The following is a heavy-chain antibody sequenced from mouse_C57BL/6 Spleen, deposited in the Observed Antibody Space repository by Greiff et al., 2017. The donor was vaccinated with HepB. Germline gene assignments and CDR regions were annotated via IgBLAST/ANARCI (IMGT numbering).Heavy chain of an antibody. CDR1: GFTFSDYG. D-gene: IGHD1-1*01. V-gene: IGHV5-17*01. Sequence: EVKLVESGGGLVKPGGSLKLSCAASGFTFSDYGMHWVRQAPEKGLEWVAYISSGSSTIYYADTVKGRVTISRDNATNTLFLQRSSLRSEDTAMYYCARIDYGRYYYAMGDWGQGTSVTVAS. CDR2: ISSGSSTI. J-gene: IGHJ4*01. CDR3: ARIDYGRYYYAMGD.